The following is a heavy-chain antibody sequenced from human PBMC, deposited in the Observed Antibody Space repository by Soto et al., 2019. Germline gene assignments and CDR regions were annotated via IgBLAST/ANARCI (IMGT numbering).Heavy chain of an antibody. J-gene: IGHJ5*02. CDR3: ARDLGVLRYFDFDWFDP. D-gene: IGHD3-9*01. V-gene: IGHV1-18*01. CDR1: GYTFTSCG. CDR2: ISAYNGNT. Sequence: GASVKGSCKASGYTFTSCGIIWVLQAPGQGLEWMGWISAYNGNTNYAQKLQGRVTMTTDTSTSTAYMELRSLRSDDTAVYYCARDLGVLRYFDFDWFDPWGRGTLVTVSS.